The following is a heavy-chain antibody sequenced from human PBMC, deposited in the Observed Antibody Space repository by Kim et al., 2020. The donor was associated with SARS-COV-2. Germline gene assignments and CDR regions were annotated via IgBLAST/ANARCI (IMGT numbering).Heavy chain of an antibody. Sequence: GGSLRLSCAASGFTFSSYAMSWVRQAPGKGLEWVSVIYSGGSSTYYADSVKGRFTISRDNSKNTLYLQMNSLRAEDTAVYYCAKAPRVYCSSTSCPSDSYYFDYWGQGTLVTVSS. CDR2: IYSGGSST. V-gene: IGHV3-23*03. CDR3: AKAPRVYCSSTSCPSDSYYFDY. J-gene: IGHJ4*02. D-gene: IGHD2-2*01. CDR1: GFTFSSYA.